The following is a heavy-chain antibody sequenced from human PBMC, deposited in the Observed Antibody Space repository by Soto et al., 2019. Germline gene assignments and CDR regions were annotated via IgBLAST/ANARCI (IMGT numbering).Heavy chain of an antibody. Sequence: SETLSLTCTVSGGSISSGGYYGSWIRQHPGKGLEWIGYIYYSGSTYYNPSLKSRVTISVDTSKNQFSLKLSSVTAADTAVYYCARDFYDSSGYYSYYYGMDVWGQGTTVTVSS. D-gene: IGHD3-22*01. V-gene: IGHV4-31*03. CDR2: IYYSGST. CDR3: ARDFYDSSGYYSYYYGMDV. CDR1: GGSISSGGYY. J-gene: IGHJ6*02.